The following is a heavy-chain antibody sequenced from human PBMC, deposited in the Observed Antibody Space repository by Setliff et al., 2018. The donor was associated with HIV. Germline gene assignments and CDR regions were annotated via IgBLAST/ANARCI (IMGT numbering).Heavy chain of an antibody. J-gene: IGHJ4*02. V-gene: IGHV4-4*07. CDR1: GGSINNYY. CDR3: ARGRFHRLHRPYSGSGSLGIQYLDY. Sequence: PSETLSLTCTVSGGSINNYYWTWIRQPAGKGLEWIGRIYSTGVTNYNPSLMSRVTISVDTSKSQFSLRLNSVTAPDTALYYCARGRFHRLHRPYSGSGSLGIQYLDYWGQGTLVTVSS. D-gene: IGHD3-10*01. CDR2: IYSTGVT.